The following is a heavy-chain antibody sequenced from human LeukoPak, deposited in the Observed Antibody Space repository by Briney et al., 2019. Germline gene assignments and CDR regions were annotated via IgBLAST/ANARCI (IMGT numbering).Heavy chain of an antibody. CDR2: IYYSGST. J-gene: IGHJ6*03. CDR3: ARVYYYYMDV. V-gene: IGHV4-39*07. Sequence: SETLSLTCTVSGGSISSSSYYWGWIRQPPGKGLEWIGSIYYSGSTYYNPSLKSRVTILVDTSKNQFSLKLSSVTAADTAVYYCARVYYYYMDVWGKGTTVTVSS. CDR1: GGSISSSSYY.